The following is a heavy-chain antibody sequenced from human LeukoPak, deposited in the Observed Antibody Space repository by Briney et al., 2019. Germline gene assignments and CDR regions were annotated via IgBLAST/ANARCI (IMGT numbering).Heavy chain of an antibody. V-gene: IGHV3-21*01. Sequence: GGSLRLSCAASGFTFSSYSMNWVRQAPGKGLEWVSPISSSSSYIYYADSVKGRFTISRDNAKNSLYLQMNSLRAEDTAVYYCARDPGSGYEEHFDYWGQGTLVTVSS. CDR2: ISSSSSYI. CDR3: ARDPGSGYEEHFDY. J-gene: IGHJ4*02. D-gene: IGHD5-12*01. CDR1: GFTFSSYS.